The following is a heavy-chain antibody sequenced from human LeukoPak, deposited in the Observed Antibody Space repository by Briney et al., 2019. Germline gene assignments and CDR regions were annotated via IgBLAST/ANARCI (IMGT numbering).Heavy chain of an antibody. CDR3: ARFQTYYYGSGSYEFRSHDAFDI. D-gene: IGHD3-10*01. J-gene: IGHJ3*02. CDR1: GYTFTGYY. V-gene: IGHV1-2*02. Sequence: ASVKVSCKASGYTFTGYYMHWVRQAPGQGLEWMGWINPNSGGTNYAQKFQGRVTMTRDTSISTAYMKLSRLRSDDTAVYYCARFQTYYYGSGSYEFRSHDAFDIWGQGTMVTVSS. CDR2: INPNSGGT.